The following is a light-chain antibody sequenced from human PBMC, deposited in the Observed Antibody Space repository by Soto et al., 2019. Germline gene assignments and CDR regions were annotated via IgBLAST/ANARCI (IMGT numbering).Light chain of an antibody. Sequence: QSVLTQPASVSGSPGQSITISCTGTSSDVGGYNYVSWYQQHPGKAPKLMIYEVSNRPSGVSNRFSGSKSGNTASLTISGLQAEDEADYYCSSYTSSSRVFGTGTKVTV. CDR1: SSDVGGYNY. CDR3: SSYTSSSRV. CDR2: EVS. J-gene: IGLJ1*01. V-gene: IGLV2-14*01.